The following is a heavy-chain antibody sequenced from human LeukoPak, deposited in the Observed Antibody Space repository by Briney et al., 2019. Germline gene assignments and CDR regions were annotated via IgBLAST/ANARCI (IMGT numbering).Heavy chain of an antibody. V-gene: IGHV3-30*02. J-gene: IGHJ4*02. CDR1: GFTFRDYV. D-gene: IGHD3-10*01. Sequence: GGSLRLSCAASGFTFRDYVIHWVRQAPGKGLEWVASIWYDGRKTDSANSVKGRFTVARDNSKNTLYLQMNSLRAEDTAVYYCARVERAYYYGSGSYDVWGQGTLVTVSS. CDR2: IWYDGRKT. CDR3: ARVERAYYYGSGSYDV.